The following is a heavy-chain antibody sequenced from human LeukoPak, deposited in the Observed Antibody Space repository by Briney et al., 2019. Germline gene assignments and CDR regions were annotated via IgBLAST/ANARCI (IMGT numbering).Heavy chain of an antibody. J-gene: IGHJ4*02. CDR3: ARQYSSSWYYFDY. CDR2: IYYSGST. D-gene: IGHD6-13*01. V-gene: IGHV4-39*01. CDR1: GGSISSSSYY. Sequence: SETLSLTCTVSGGSISSSSYYWGWIRQPPGKGLEWIGSIYYSGSTYYNPSLKSRVTISVDTSKNQFSLKLSSVTAADTAVYYCARQYSSSWYYFDYWGQGTLVTVSS.